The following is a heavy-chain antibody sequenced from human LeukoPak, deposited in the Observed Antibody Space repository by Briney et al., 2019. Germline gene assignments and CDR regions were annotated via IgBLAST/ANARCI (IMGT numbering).Heavy chain of an antibody. CDR2: ISGDGGST. CDR1: GFTFDDYA. CDR3: AKDISRNFVVVPAADY. V-gene: IGHV3-43*02. D-gene: IGHD2-2*01. Sequence: PGGSLRLSCAASGFTFDDYAMHWVRQPPGKSLKWVSLISGDGGSTYYADSVKGRFTVSRDNSKNSLYLQMNSLRTEDTALYYCAKDISRNFVVVPAADYWGQGTLVTVSS. J-gene: IGHJ4*02.